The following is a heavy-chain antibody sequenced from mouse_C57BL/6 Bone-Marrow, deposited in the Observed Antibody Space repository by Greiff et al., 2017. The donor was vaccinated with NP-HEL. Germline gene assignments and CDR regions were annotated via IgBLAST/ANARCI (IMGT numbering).Heavy chain of an antibody. Sequence: VQLKESGPGMVKPSQSLSLTCTVTGYSITSGYDWHWIRHFPGNKLEWMGYISYSGSTNYNPSLKSRISITHDTSKNHFFLKLNSVTTEDTATYYCARHYGNSWFAYWGQGTLVTVSA. CDR1: GYSITSGYD. D-gene: IGHD2-1*01. CDR3: ARHYGNSWFAY. J-gene: IGHJ3*01. V-gene: IGHV3-1*01. CDR2: ISYSGST.